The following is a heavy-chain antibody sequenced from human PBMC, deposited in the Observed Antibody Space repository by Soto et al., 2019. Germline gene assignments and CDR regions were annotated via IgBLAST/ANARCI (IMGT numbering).Heavy chain of an antibody. CDR1: GGSISSSSYY. CDR3: ARQRTRNYYYYYGMDV. CDR2: IYYSGST. V-gene: IGHV4-39*01. J-gene: IGHJ6*02. Sequence: SETLSLTCTVSGGSISSSSYYWGWIRQPPGKGLEWIGSIYYSGSTYYNPSLKSRVTISVDTSKNQFSLKLSSVTAADTAVYYCARQRTRNYYYYYGMDVWGQGTTVTV.